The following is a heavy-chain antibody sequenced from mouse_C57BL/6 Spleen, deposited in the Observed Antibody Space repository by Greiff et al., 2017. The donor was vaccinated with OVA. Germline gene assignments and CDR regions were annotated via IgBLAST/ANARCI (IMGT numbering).Heavy chain of an antibody. D-gene: IGHD2-2*01. V-gene: IGHV1-69*01. J-gene: IGHJ3*01. CDR2: IDPSDSYT. Sequence: QVHVKQPGAELVMPGASVKLSCKASGYTFTSYWMHWVKQRPGQGLEWIGEIDPSDSYTNYNQKFKGKSTLTVDKSSSTAYMQLSSLTSEDSAVYYCAMSTMVTTGFAYWGQGTLVTVSA. CDR3: AMSTMVTTGFAY. CDR1: GYTFTSYW.